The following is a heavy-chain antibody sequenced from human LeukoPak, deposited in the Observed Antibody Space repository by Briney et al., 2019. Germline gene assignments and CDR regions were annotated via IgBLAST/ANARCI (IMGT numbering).Heavy chain of an antibody. D-gene: IGHD4-17*01. CDR1: GYPFRNYD. CDR3: ARLSSHYGDYKVDP. J-gene: IGHJ5*02. Sequence: ASVTVSCKPSGYPFRNYDINWVRQAPGQGLEWMGWINPHSGKTGYAQKFQGRVTMTTDTTANTAYMDLSSLRSEDTAVYYCARLSSHYGDYKVDPWGQGTLVTVSS. V-gene: IGHV1-8*01. CDR2: INPHSGKT.